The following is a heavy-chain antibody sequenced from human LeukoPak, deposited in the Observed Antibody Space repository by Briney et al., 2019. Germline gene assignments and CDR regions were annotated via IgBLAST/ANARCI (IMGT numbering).Heavy chain of an antibody. Sequence: PGGSLRLSCAASGFTFTMFSMNWLRQAPGKGLEWIAFIRGRSDTTYYADSVQGRFTISRDNAEDSVYLQMNSLRVEDTAVYYCARTYVFGMGPPGVAFDTWGKGTLVPV. CDR1: GFTFTMFS. V-gene: IGHV3-48*01. CDR3: ARTYVFGMGPPGVAFDT. J-gene: IGHJ3*02. D-gene: IGHD3-3*01. CDR2: IRGRSDTT.